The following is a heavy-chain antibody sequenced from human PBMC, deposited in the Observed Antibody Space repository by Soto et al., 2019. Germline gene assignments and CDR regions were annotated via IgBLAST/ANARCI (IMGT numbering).Heavy chain of an antibody. J-gene: IGHJ6*02. D-gene: IGHD4-4*01. V-gene: IGHV3-30-3*01. Sequence: GGSLRLSCAAYGFTFSSYAMHWVRQAPGKGLEWVAVISYDGSNKYYADSVKGRFTISRDNSKNTLYLQMNSLRAEDTAVYYCARDGTVTYGMDVWGQGTTVTVSS. CDR2: ISYDGSNK. CDR3: ARDGTVTYGMDV. CDR1: GFTFSSYA.